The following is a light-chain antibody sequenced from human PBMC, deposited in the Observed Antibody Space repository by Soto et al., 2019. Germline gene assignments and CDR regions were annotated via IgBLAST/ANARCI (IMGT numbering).Light chain of an antibody. CDR1: SSDVGSYDL. V-gene: IGLV2-23*01. Sequence: QSVLTQPASVSGSRGQSITISCTGTSSDVGSYDLVSWYQDLPGKAPKLIIYEGSKRPSGVSNRFSASKSGNTASLTISGLQAEDEADYFCYSYAGTRTYVFGSGTKVTVL. J-gene: IGLJ1*01. CDR3: YSYAGTRTYV. CDR2: EGS.